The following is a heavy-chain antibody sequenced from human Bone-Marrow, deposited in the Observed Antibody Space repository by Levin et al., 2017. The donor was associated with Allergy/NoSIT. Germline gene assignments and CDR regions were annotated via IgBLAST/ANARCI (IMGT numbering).Heavy chain of an antibody. V-gene: IGHV3-48*01. J-gene: IGHJ6*02. CDR3: ARDERIAAAGMVYDYGMDV. D-gene: IGHD6-13*01. CDR1: GFTFSSYS. Sequence: GGSLRLSCAASGFTFSSYSMNWVRQAPGKGLEWVSYISSSSSTIYYADSVKGRFTISRDNAKNSLYLQMNSLRAEDTAVYYCARDERIAAAGMVYDYGMDVWGQGTTVTVSS. CDR2: ISSSSSTI.